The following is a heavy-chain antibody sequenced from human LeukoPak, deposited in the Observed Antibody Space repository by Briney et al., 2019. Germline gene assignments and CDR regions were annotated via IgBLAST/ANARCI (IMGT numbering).Heavy chain of an antibody. V-gene: IGHV1-3*01. CDR1: GYTFTSYA. D-gene: IGHD3-9*01. CDR3: ARGRRVRLTGPTVGSNWFDP. CDR2: INAGNGNT. J-gene: IGHJ5*02. Sequence: ASVKVSCKASGYTFTSYAMHWVRQAPGQRLEWMGWINAGNGNTKYSQKFQGRVTITRDTSASTAYMELSSLRSEDTAVYYCARGRRVRLTGPTVGSNWFDPWGQGTLVTVSS.